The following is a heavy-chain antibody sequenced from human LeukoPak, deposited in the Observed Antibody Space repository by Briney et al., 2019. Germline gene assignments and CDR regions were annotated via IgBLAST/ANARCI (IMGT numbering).Heavy chain of an antibody. CDR3: ARGGGYYYDSSGYLDY. D-gene: IGHD3-22*01. V-gene: IGHV4-30-2*01. CDR1: GGSISSGTYY. J-gene: IGHJ4*02. CDR2: IYHSGST. Sequence: SETLSLTCTVSGGSISSGTYYWTWIRQPPGKGLEWIGYIYHSGSTYYNPSLKSRVTISMDRSKNQFSLNLTSVTAADTAVYYCARGGGYYYDSSGYLDYWGQGTLVTVSS.